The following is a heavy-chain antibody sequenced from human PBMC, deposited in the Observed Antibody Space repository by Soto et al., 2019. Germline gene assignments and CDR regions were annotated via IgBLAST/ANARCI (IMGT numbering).Heavy chain of an antibody. V-gene: IGHV3-33*01. CDR3: ARERWFSSSSYYGMDV. CDR2: IWYDGSNK. J-gene: IGHJ6*02. Sequence: PGGSLRLSCAASGFTFSSYGMHWVRQAPGKGLEWVAVIWYDGSNKYYADSVKGRFTISRDNSKNTLYLQMNSLRAEDTAVYYCARERWFSSSSYYGMDVWGQGTTVTVSS. CDR1: GFTFSSYG. D-gene: IGHD6-6*01.